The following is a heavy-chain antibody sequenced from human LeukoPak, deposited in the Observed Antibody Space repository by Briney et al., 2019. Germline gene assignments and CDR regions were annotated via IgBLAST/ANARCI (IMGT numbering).Heavy chain of an antibody. CDR2: IIPLFGTK. CDR3: ARVFGDGSGLDY. J-gene: IGHJ4*02. Sequence: ASVKVSCKASRDTFMKYSVSWVRQAPGQGLQWMGGIIPLFGTKKYAQKFQGRVTITADESTSTVNLEVISLTSEDTALYYCARVFGDGSGLDYWGQGTLVTVSS. D-gene: IGHD3-10*01. CDR1: RDTFMKYS. V-gene: IGHV1-69*13.